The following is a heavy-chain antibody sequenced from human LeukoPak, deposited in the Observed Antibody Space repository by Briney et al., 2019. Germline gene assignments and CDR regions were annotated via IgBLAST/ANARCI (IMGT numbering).Heavy chain of an antibody. CDR2: IYYSGST. CDR1: GGSISSYY. J-gene: IGHJ5*02. Sequence: SETLSLTCTVSGGSISSYYWSWIRQPPGKGLEWIGYIYYSGSTNYNPSLKSRVTISVDTSKNQFSLKLSSVTAADTAVYYCARGVRLNYYYCSGSYYYNWFDPWGQGTLVTVSS. D-gene: IGHD3-10*01. V-gene: IGHV4-59*01. CDR3: ARGVRLNYYYCSGSYYYNWFDP.